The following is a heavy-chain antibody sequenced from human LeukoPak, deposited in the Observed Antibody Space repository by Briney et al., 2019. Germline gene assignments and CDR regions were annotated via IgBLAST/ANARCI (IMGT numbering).Heavy chain of an antibody. J-gene: IGHJ4*02. CDR1: GGSISSYY. V-gene: IGHV4-59*01. D-gene: IGHD6-19*01. CDR3: ARVGSGGAWFDF. Sequence: SETLSLTCTVSGGSISSYYRSWIRQPPGKGLEWIAYVYATGTTNYNPSLKTRATISMDTSKNQLSLTLTSVTAADTAVYYCARVGSGGAWFDFWGQGTLVTVSS. CDR2: VYATGTT.